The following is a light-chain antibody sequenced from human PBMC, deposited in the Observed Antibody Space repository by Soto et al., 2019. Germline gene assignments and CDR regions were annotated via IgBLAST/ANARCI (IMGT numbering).Light chain of an antibody. Sequence: QSALTQPASVSGSPGQSITISCTRSSSHVGSYDFVSWYQQHPGKAPKVLIYEVTKRPSGVSDRFSGPKSGNTASLTISGLQADDEADYYCCADAGSSRYVFGTGTKLTVL. CDR1: SSHVGSYDF. V-gene: IGLV2-23*02. CDR2: EVT. J-gene: IGLJ1*01. CDR3: CADAGSSRYV.